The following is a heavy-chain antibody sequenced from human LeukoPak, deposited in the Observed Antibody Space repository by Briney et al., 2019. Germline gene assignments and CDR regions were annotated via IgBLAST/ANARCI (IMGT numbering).Heavy chain of an antibody. V-gene: IGHV1-24*01. CDR2: FDPEDGET. D-gene: IGHD3-9*01. CDR3: ARGNYDILTGYYPYFDY. CDR1: GYTLTELS. J-gene: IGHJ4*02. Sequence: ASVKVSCKVSGYTLTELSMHWVRQAPGKGLEWMGGFDPEDGETIYAQKFQGRVTMTRDTSTSTVYMELSSLRSEDTAVYYCARGNYDILTGYYPYFDYWGQGTLVTVSS.